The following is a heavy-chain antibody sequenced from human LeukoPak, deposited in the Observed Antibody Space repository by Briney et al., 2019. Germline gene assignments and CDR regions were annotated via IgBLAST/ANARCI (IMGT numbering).Heavy chain of an antibody. Sequence: SETLSLTCTVSGGSISSYYWSWIRQPPGKGLEWIGYIYYSGSTNYNPSLNSRVTISVDTSKNQFSLKLSSVTAADTAVYYCARVSGYYDILTGYYYYGMDVWGQGTPVTVSS. CDR3: ARVSGYYDILTGYYYYGMDV. V-gene: IGHV4-59*01. D-gene: IGHD3-9*01. J-gene: IGHJ6*02. CDR1: GGSISSYY. CDR2: IYYSGST.